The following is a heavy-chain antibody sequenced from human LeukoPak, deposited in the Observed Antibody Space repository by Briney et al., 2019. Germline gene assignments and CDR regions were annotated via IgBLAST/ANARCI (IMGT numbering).Heavy chain of an antibody. CDR3: AKDASGSYYPHYYYYGMDV. Sequence: PGGSLRLSCAASRFTFSTYAMSWVRQAPGKGLEWVSAISGSGGSTYYADSVKGRFTISRDNSKNTLYLQMNSLRAEDTAVYYRAKDASGSYYPHYYYYGMDVWGQGTTVTVSS. CDR1: RFTFSTYA. CDR2: ISGSGGST. V-gene: IGHV3-23*01. D-gene: IGHD3-10*01. J-gene: IGHJ6*02.